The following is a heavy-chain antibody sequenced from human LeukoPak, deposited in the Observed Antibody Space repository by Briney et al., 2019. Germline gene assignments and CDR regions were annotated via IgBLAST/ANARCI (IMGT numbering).Heavy chain of an antibody. Sequence: SVKVSCKASGGTFSSYAISWVRQAPGQGLEWMGGIIPILGIANYAQKFQGRVTITADKSTSTAYMELSSLRSEDPAVYYCARADEDTAMVSDYYGMDVWGQGTTVTVSS. CDR1: GGTFSSYA. CDR3: ARADEDTAMVSDYYGMDV. J-gene: IGHJ6*02. D-gene: IGHD5-18*01. CDR2: IIPILGIA. V-gene: IGHV1-69*10.